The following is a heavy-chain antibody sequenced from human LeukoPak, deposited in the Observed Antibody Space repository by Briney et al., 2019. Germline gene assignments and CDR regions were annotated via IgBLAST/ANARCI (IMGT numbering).Heavy chain of an antibody. V-gene: IGHV3-21*01. Sequence: GGSLRPSCAASGFTFSSYSMNWVRQAPGKGLEWVSSISSSSSYIYYADSVKGRFTISRDNSKNTLYLQMNSLRAEDTAVYYCAREIRGYSYGAFDYWGQGTLVTVSS. CDR3: AREIRGYSYGAFDY. CDR2: ISSSSSYI. CDR1: GFTFSSYS. J-gene: IGHJ4*02. D-gene: IGHD5-18*01.